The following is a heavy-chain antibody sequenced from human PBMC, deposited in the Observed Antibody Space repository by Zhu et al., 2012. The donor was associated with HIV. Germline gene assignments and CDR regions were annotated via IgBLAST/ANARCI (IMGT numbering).Heavy chain of an antibody. CDR1: GFTFTNYA. Sequence: EVQLLESGGGLVQPGGPLRLSCAASGFTFTNYAMTWVRQAPGKGLEWVSSITSTGGATYYGDSVKGRFTVSRDNSKSTLYLQMNILRAEDTAIYYCAKDLDYYGSGIIHEGNFGSWGQGTLVTVSS. D-gene: IGHD3-10*01. CDR3: AKDLDYYGSGIIHEGNFGS. J-gene: IGHJ4*02. CDR2: ITSTGGAT. V-gene: IGHV3-23*01.